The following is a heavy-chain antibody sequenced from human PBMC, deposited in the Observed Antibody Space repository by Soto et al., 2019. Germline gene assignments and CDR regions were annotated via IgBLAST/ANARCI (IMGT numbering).Heavy chain of an antibody. CDR2: TSSGGGTS. Sequence: GGSLRLSCAASGFTFSSYTMSWVRQAPGKGLEWVSATSSGGGTSHYADSVKGRFTISRDNSKNTLYLQMNSLRAEDTAVYYCAKGETTVTDPGGFAYLGQGTLVTVSS. CDR3: AKGETTVTDPGGFAY. J-gene: IGHJ4*02. CDR1: GFTFSSYT. D-gene: IGHD4-17*01. V-gene: IGHV3-23*01.